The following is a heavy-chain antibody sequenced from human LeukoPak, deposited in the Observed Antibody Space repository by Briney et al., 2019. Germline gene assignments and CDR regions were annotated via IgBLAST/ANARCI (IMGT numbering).Heavy chain of an antibody. Sequence: SETLSLTCTVSGGSISTYYWTWIRQPPGRGLEWIGYIYYSGITNYNPSLKSRVTISVDTSKNQFSLKVSSVTAADTAVYYCARKRTGDQGYYFDYWGQGTLVTVSS. CDR2: IYYSGIT. J-gene: IGHJ4*02. V-gene: IGHV4-59*01. D-gene: IGHD1-1*01. CDR3: ARKRTGDQGYYFDY. CDR1: GGSISTYY.